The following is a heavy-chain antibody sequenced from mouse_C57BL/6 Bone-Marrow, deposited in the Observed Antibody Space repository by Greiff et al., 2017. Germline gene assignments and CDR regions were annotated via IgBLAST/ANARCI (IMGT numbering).Heavy chain of an antibody. D-gene: IGHD2-4*01. CDR3: ARGYDYDYAMDY. CDR2: INPNYGTT. J-gene: IGHJ4*01. CDR1: GYSFTDYN. Sequence: VQLKESGPELVKPGASVQISCKASGYSFTDYNMNWVKQRNGKSLEWIGVINPNYGTTSYNQKFKGKATLTVDQSSSTAYMQLNSLTSEDSAVYYCARGYDYDYAMDYWGQGTSVSVSS. V-gene: IGHV1-39*01.